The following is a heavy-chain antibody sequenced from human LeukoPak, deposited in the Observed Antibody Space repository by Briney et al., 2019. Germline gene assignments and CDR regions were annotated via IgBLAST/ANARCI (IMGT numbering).Heavy chain of an antibody. Sequence: PSETLSLTCTVSGGSISSSSYYWGWIRQPPGKGLEWIGEINHSGSTNYNPSLKSRVTILLDTSKKQFSLRLSSVTAADTAVYYCARGGYITWFDPWGQGTLVTVSS. CDR3: ARGGYITWFDP. CDR1: GGSISSSSYY. D-gene: IGHD2-2*02. J-gene: IGHJ5*02. CDR2: INHSGST. V-gene: IGHV4-39*07.